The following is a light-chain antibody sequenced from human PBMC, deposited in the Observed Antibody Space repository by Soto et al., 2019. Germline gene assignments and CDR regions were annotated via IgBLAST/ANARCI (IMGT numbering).Light chain of an antibody. CDR2: DAS. V-gene: IGKV3-11*01. J-gene: IGKJ5*01. Sequence: IMVKISPAALSLSPGERATLSCRASQSVSSYLAWYQQKPGQAPRLLIYDASNRATGIPARFSGSGSGTDFTLTISSLEPEDFAVYYCQQRSDWPPITFGQGTRLEIK. CDR3: QQRSDWPPIT. CDR1: QSVSSY.